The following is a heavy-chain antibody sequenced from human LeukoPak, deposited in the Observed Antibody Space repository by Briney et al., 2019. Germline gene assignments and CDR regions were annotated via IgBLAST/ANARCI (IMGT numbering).Heavy chain of an antibody. V-gene: IGHV3-11*01. Sequence: GGSLRLSCAASGFTFSDYYMSWIRQAPGEGLEWVSYISSSGSTIYYADSVKGRFTISRDNAKNSLYLQMNSLRAEDTAVYYCAREATVTTPYFDYWGQGTLVTVSS. CDR3: AREATVTTPYFDY. CDR2: ISSSGSTI. CDR1: GFTFSDYY. J-gene: IGHJ4*02. D-gene: IGHD4-17*01.